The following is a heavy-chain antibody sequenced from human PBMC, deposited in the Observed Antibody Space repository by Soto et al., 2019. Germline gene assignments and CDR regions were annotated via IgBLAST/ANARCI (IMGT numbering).Heavy chain of an antibody. CDR2: ISERGGKT. V-gene: IGHV3-23*01. D-gene: IGHD3-3*01. CDR1: GFTFRSYA. Sequence: EGQLLESGGGLVQPGGSLRLSCVASGFTFRSYAMAWVRQAPGKGLEWVSGISERGGKTNYAESVRGRFSNSRDNSRNTLSLLMNNVTAEDTAIYYCAKDRATIFGVVWKYGMDVWGQGTTVSVSS. CDR3: AKDRATIFGVVWKYGMDV. J-gene: IGHJ6*02.